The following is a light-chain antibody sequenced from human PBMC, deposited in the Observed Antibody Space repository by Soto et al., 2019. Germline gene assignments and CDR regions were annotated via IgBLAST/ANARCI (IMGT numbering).Light chain of an antibody. CDR3: QQYHIYSGT. Sequence: DIQMTQSPSTLSASVGDRVTITCRASQTIDSWLAWYQQRPGKPPNLLIYKASTLASGVPSRFSGSGSGTEFTLTINSLPPDDFATYYCQQYHIYSGTFGQGTKV. V-gene: IGKV1-5*03. CDR1: QTIDSW. CDR2: KAS. J-gene: IGKJ1*01.